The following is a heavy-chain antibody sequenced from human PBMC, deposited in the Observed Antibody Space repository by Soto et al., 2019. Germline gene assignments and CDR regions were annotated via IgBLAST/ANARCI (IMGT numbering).Heavy chain of an antibody. CDR3: ARESEDLTSKFDY. CDR1: GFTFTRYS. V-gene: IGHV3-21*06. CDR2: ISSTTNYI. Sequence: GGSLRLSCAASGFTFTRYSMNWVRQAPGKGLEWVSSISSTTNYIYYGDSMKGRFTISRDNAKNSPYLEMNSLRAEDTAVYYCARESEDLTSKFDYWGQGTMVTVSS. J-gene: IGHJ4*02.